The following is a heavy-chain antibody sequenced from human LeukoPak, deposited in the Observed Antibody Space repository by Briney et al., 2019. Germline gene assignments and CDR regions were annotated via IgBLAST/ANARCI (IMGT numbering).Heavy chain of an antibody. V-gene: IGHV4-34*01. D-gene: IGHD5-24*01. CDR2: INHSGST. CDR3: ARGEMIMDV. Sequence: AGTLSLTCAVYGGSFRGYYWSWIRQFPGKGLEWVGEINHSGSTNYSPSLKSRVTMSIDTTKNQLSQKLRSVTAADTAMYYCARGEMIMDVWGQGTTVIVSS. J-gene: IGHJ6*02. CDR1: GGSFRGYY.